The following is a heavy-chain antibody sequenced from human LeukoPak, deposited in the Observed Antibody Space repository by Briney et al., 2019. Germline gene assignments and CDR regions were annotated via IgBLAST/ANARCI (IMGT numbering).Heavy chain of an antibody. Sequence: SETLSLTCTVSGDSISSYYWSWIRQPPGKGLEWIGYIYHSGSTNYHPSLKSRVTISADTSKDQFSLKLASVTAAATPVYYCATGYSSTWYYFDYWGQGTLVTVSS. V-gene: IGHV4-59*01. CDR3: ATGYSSTWYYFDY. CDR1: GDSISSYY. CDR2: IYHSGST. J-gene: IGHJ4*02. D-gene: IGHD6-13*01.